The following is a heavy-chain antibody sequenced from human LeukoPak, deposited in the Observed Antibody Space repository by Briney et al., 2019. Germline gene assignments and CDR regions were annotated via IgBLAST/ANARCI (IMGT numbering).Heavy chain of an antibody. J-gene: IGHJ6*03. CDR1: GYTFAGYY. CDR3: ARGGDGYNYFYYYYMDV. Sequence: ASVKVSCKASGYTFAGYYMHWVRQAPGQGLEWMGWINPNSGGTNYAQKFQGRVTMTRDTSISTAYMELSRLRSDDTAVYYRARGGDGYNYFYYYYMDVWGKGTTVTVSS. CDR2: INPNSGGT. D-gene: IGHD5-24*01. V-gene: IGHV1-2*02.